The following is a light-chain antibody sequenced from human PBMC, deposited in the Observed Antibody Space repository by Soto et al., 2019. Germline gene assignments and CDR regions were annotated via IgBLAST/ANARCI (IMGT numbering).Light chain of an antibody. CDR3: PQYHSYWT. Sequence: DFPMTQSPSTLSASVGDRVTITCRASQNIRSRLAWFQQKPGKAPKLLIYDASSLESGVPQRFSGSGSGTEFTLTLSTLQTDDFSTYSCPQYHSYWTFGQGTKVE. J-gene: IGKJ1*01. CDR1: QNIRSR. V-gene: IGKV1-5*01. CDR2: DAS.